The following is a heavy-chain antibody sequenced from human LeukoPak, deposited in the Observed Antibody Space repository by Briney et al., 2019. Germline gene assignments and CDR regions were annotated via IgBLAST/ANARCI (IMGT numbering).Heavy chain of an antibody. Sequence: GGSLRLSCAASGFTFSNYEMNWVRQTPGKGLEWVSFISDNGKAKSYVDSVGGRFIISRDNAKTSLFLQMSSLRVEDTAVYYCARARIAAPLLDYWGQGTLVTVSS. D-gene: IGHD6-13*01. CDR1: GFTFSNYE. V-gene: IGHV3-48*03. CDR3: ARARIAAPLLDY. J-gene: IGHJ4*02. CDR2: ISDNGKAK.